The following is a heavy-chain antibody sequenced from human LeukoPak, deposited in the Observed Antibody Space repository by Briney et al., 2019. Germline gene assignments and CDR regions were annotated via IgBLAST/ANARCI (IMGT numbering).Heavy chain of an antibody. Sequence: GGSLRLSCAASGFTFSSYAMHWVRQAPGKGLEWVAVISYDGSNKYYADSVKGRFTISRDNSKNTLYLQMNSLRAEDTAVYYCARENGDTDAFDIWGQGTMVTVTS. CDR3: ARENGDTDAFDI. CDR1: GFTFSSYA. J-gene: IGHJ3*02. CDR2: ISYDGSNK. D-gene: IGHD4-17*01. V-gene: IGHV3-30-3*01.